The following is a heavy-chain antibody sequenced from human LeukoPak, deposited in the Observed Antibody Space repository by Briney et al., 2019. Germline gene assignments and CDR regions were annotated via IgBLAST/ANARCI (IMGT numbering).Heavy chain of an antibody. D-gene: IGHD1-1*01. V-gene: IGHV3-7*01. CDR3: VRYGRRANDQPFDV. CDR1: GFTFSNYW. Sequence: GGSLRLSCEVSGFTFSNYWMMWVRQAPGKGLEWVASIDEDGSETNYVDSVTGRFTVSRDHAKNSLFLQMNSLGAEDTAVYYCVRYGRRANDQPFDVWGQGTMVTVSS. CDR2: IDEDGSET. J-gene: IGHJ3*01.